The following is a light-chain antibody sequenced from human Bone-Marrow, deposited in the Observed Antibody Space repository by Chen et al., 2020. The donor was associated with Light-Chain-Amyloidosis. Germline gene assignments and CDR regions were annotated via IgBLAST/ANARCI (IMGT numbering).Light chain of an antibody. V-gene: IGLV6-57*01. CDR3: QSYQGSSQGV. J-gene: IGLJ3*02. Sequence: NFMLTQPHSVSESPGKTVIISCTRSSGSIATNYVQWYQQRPGSSPTTVLYEDDQRPSGVPDRFSGAIDRSSNAASLNISGLKTEDEADYYCQSYQGSSQGVFGGGTKLTVL. CDR1: SGSIATNY. CDR2: EDD.